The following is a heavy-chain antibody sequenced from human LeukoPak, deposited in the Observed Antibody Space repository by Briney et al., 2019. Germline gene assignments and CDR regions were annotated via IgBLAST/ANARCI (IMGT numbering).Heavy chain of an antibody. D-gene: IGHD3-16*01. CDR2: INPNSGGT. V-gene: IGHV1-2*02. CDR1: GYTFTGYY. J-gene: IGHJ4*01. CDR3: ARDLPVRGGNIEGLIDY. Sequence: ASVKVSCKASGYTFTGYYMHWVRQAPGQGLEWMGWINPNSGGTNYAQKFQGRVTMTRDTSISTAYMELSRLRSDDTAVYYCARDLPVRGGNIEGLIDYWGQEPWSPSPQ.